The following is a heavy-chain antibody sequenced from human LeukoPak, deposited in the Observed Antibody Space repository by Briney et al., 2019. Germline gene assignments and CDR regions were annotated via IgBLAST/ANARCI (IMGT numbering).Heavy chain of an antibody. CDR2: ISSTSSPI. Sequence: PGGSLRLSCAASGFTFSTYSTHWVRQAPGKGLEWVSYISSTSSPIFYADSVKGRFTISRDNAKNSLYLQMNSLRVEDTAVYYCARDVGIPYGSGFDYWGQGTLVTVPS. D-gene: IGHD3-10*01. CDR3: ARDVGIPYGSGFDY. J-gene: IGHJ4*02. CDR1: GFTFSTYS. V-gene: IGHV3-48*04.